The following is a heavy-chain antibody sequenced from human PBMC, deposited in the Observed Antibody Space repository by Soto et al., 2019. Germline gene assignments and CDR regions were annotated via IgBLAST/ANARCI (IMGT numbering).Heavy chain of an antibody. Sequence: ASVKVSCKASGYTFTSYGIIWVRQAPGQGLEWMGWISAYNGNTNYAQKLQGRVTMTTDTSTSTAYMELRSLRSDDTAVYYCARYYDILTGYYGPLIFDYWGQGTLVTVSS. CDR1: GYTFTSYG. CDR3: ARYYDILTGYYGPLIFDY. D-gene: IGHD3-9*01. J-gene: IGHJ4*02. CDR2: ISAYNGNT. V-gene: IGHV1-18*01.